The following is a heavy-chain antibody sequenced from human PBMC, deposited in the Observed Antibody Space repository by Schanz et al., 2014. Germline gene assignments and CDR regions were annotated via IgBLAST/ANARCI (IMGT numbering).Heavy chain of an antibody. D-gene: IGHD3-10*01. CDR2: ISSSGTSI. V-gene: IGHV3-48*01. J-gene: IGHJ4*02. CDR1: GFTFITYT. CDR3: TSEAHNHDGLRSYSNV. Sequence: EVQLVESGGGVVQPGGSLRLSCATSGFTFITYTMNWVRQTPGKGLEWVSFISSSGTSIYYADSVKGRFTISRDNSKNTLYLQMNSLRAEDTAVYFCTSEAHNHDGLRSYSNVWGQGTLVTVTS.